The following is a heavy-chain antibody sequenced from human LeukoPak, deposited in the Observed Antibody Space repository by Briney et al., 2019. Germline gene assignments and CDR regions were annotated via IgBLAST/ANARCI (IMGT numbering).Heavy chain of an antibody. CDR2: IIPILGIA. Sequence: ASVKVSCKASGGTFSSYAISWVRQAPGQGPEWMGRIIPILGIANYAQKFQGRVTITADKSTSTAYMELSSLRSEDTAVYYCAREVSSHGNDYWGQGTLVTVSS. V-gene: IGHV1-69*04. J-gene: IGHJ4*02. D-gene: IGHD6-6*01. CDR1: GGTFSSYA. CDR3: AREVSSHGNDY.